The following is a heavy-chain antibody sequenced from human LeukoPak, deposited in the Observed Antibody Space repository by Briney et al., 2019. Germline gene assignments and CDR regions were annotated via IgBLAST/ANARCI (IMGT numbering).Heavy chain of an antibody. V-gene: IGHV1-8*01. J-gene: IGHJ6*02. D-gene: IGHD6-13*01. CDR2: MNPNSGNT. CDR3: ARLSSVAARYYYYGMDV. Sequence: ASVKVSCKASGYTFTSYDINWVRQATGQRLEWMGWMNPNSGNTGYAQKFQGRVTMTRNTSISTAYMELSSLRSEDTAVYYCARLSSVAARYYYYGMDVWGQGTTVTVSS. CDR1: GYTFTSYD.